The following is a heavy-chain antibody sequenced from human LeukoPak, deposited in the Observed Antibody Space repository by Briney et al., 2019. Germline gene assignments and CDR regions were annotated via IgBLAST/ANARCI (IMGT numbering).Heavy chain of an antibody. D-gene: IGHD1-14*01. CDR2: MNPNSGNT. V-gene: IGHV1-8*03. J-gene: IGHJ4*02. CDR3: ARDITGGSKFDY. CDR1: GYTFTSYD. Sequence: ASVKVSCKASGYTFTSYDINWVRQATGQGLEWMGWMNPNSGNTGYAQKFQGRVTITRNTSISTAYMELSSLRSEDTAVYFCARDITGGSKFDYWGQGTLVTVSS.